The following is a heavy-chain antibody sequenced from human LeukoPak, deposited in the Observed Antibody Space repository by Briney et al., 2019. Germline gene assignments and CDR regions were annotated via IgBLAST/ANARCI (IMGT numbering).Heavy chain of an antibody. CDR3: AKSHGYYYYGMDV. J-gene: IGHJ6*02. V-gene: IGHV3-30*18. CDR1: GFTFSSYG. D-gene: IGHD2-8*01. CDR2: ISYDGSNK. Sequence: PGGSLRLSCAASGFTFSSYGMHWVRQAPVKGLEWVAVISYDGSNKYYADFVKGRFTIPRDNSKNTLYLQMNSLRAEDTAVYYCAKSHGYYYYGMDVWGQGTTVTVSS.